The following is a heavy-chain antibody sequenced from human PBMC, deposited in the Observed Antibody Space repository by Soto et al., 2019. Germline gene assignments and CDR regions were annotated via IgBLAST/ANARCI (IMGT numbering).Heavy chain of an antibody. CDR3: ARRDSGSYPYYYYYGMDV. D-gene: IGHD1-26*01. CDR2: IYPGDSDT. Sequence: GESLKISCKGSGYSFTSYWIGWVRQIPWKGLELMGIIYPGDSDTRYSPSFQGQVTISADKSISTAYLQWSSLKASDTATYYCARRDSGSYPYYYYYGMDVWGQGTTVTVSS. CDR1: GYSFTSYW. J-gene: IGHJ6*02. V-gene: IGHV5-51*01.